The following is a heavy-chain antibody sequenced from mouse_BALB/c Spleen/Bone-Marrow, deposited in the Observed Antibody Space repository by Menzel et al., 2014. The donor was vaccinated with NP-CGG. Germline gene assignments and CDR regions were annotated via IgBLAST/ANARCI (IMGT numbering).Heavy chain of an antibody. Sequence: EVKVVESGGGLVQPGRSLKLSCAASGFDFSGFWMGWVRQAPGKRLEWIGEINPDSSTINYTPSLKDRFIISRDNAKNTLYLQMSKVRSEDTALYYCARLGYYGGFAYWGQGTLVTVSA. J-gene: IGHJ3*01. D-gene: IGHD2-3*01. CDR3: ARLGYYGGFAY. CDR1: GFDFSGFW. CDR2: INPDSSTI. V-gene: IGHV4-1*02.